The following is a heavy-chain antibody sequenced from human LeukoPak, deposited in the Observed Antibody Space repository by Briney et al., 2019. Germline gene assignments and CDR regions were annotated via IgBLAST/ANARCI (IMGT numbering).Heavy chain of an antibody. CDR2: INPNSGGT. J-gene: IGHJ4*02. Sequence: GASVKVSCKASGYTFTGYYMHWVRQAPGQGLEWMGWINPNSGGTNYAQKVQGRVTMTRDTSISTAYMELSRLRSDDTAVYYCARVQVQGYDFDYWGQGTLVTVSS. CDR1: GYTFTGYY. D-gene: IGHD6-13*01. V-gene: IGHV1-2*02. CDR3: ARVQVQGYDFDY.